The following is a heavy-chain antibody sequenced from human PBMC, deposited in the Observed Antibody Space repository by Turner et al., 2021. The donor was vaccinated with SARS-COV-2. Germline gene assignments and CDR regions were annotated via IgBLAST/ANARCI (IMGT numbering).Heavy chain of an antibody. J-gene: IGHJ5*02. Sequence: QVHLVQSGAEGKTPGASVKVSCKTSGNIFTGAYFHWVRQAPGQGLEWMGWINPKSGDTIYGQKFQGRVTMTWDRSISTAYMEMRNLRPDDAAVYYCAREPRSNFGVFISGWFDPWGQGTVVTVSS. V-gene: IGHV1-2*02. CDR1: GNIFTGAY. CDR3: AREPRSNFGVFISGWFDP. D-gene: IGHD3-3*01. CDR2: INPKSGDT.